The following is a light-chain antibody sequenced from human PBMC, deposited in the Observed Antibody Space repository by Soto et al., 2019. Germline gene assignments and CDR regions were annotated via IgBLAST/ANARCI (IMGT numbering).Light chain of an antibody. J-gene: IGLJ2*01. Sequence: QSVVTQPASVSGSPGQSITISCTGTSSDVGGYDYVSWYQQYPGKAPRLIIYEVSNRPSGVSNRFSGSKSGNTASLTISGLGAEDEGDYFCSSYTGTSALILFGGGTKLTVL. V-gene: IGLV2-14*01. CDR2: EVS. CDR3: SSYTGTSALIL. CDR1: SSDVGGYDY.